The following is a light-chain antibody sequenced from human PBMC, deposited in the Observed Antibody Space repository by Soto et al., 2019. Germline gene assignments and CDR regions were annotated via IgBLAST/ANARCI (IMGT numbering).Light chain of an antibody. Sequence: QSVLTQPPSASGTPGQRVTFSCSGSSSNIGGNTVSWLQHLPRTAPKLLIFSNSQRPSGVPDRFSGAKSGTSASLAISGLQSEDEANDYCATWDDGLSAYVFGTGTKVTVL. J-gene: IGLJ1*01. CDR2: SNS. CDR3: ATWDDGLSAYV. CDR1: SSNIGGNT. V-gene: IGLV1-44*01.